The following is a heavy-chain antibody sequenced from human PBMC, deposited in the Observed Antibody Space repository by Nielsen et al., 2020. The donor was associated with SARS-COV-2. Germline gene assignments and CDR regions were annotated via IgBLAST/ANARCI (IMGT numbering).Heavy chain of an antibody. CDR2: IYYSGST. CDR3: ARERVGGITIFGVVTRYGMDV. CDR1: GGSISSGDYY. V-gene: IGHV4-30-4*01. D-gene: IGHD3-3*01. Sequence: SETLSLTCTVSGGSISSGDYYWSWIRQPSGKGLEWIGYIYYSGSTYYNPSLKSRVTISVDTSKNQFSLKLSSVTAADTALYYCARERVGGITIFGVVTRYGMDVWGQGTTVTVSS. J-gene: IGHJ6*02.